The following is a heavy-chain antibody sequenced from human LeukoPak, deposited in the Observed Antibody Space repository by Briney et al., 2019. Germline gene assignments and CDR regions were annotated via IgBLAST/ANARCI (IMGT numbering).Heavy chain of an antibody. J-gene: IGHJ4*02. D-gene: IGHD3-3*01. CDR2: INPSGGST. V-gene: IGHV1-46*01. CDR1: GYTFTSYY. Sequence: GASVKVSCKASGYTFTSYYMHWVRQAPGQGLEWMGIINPSGGSTSYAQKFQGRTTMTRDMSTSTVYMELSSLRSEDTAVYYCARTNYDFWSGYYSGAGFFDYWGQGTLVTVSS. CDR3: ARTNYDFWSGYYSGAGFFDY.